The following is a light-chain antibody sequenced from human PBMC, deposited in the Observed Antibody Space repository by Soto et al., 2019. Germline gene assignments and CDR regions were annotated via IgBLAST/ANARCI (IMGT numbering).Light chain of an antibody. V-gene: IGKV3-15*01. CDR2: GAS. J-gene: IGKJ1*01. Sequence: EIVMKKSPDILSVSPGERATLSCRASQSVSSNLAWYQQKPGQSPRLLIYGASTRATGIPVRFSGSGSGTEFTLTISSLQSEDFAVYYCHQYNYWPTFGQGTKVDIK. CDR1: QSVSSN. CDR3: HQYNYWPT.